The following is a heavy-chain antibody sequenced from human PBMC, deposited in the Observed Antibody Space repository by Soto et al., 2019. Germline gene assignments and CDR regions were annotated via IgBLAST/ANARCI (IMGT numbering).Heavy chain of an antibody. V-gene: IGHV1-18*01. CDR2: ISAYNGNT. D-gene: IGHD4-17*01. Sequence: QVQLVQSGAEVKKPGASVKVSCKASGYTFTSYGISWVRQAPGQGLEWMGWISAYNGNTNYAQKLQGRVTMTTDTPTSTAYIALRSLRSADTAVYYCARDPGYGDYEIDYWGQGTLVTVSS. J-gene: IGHJ4*02. CDR3: ARDPGYGDYEIDY. CDR1: GYTFTSYG.